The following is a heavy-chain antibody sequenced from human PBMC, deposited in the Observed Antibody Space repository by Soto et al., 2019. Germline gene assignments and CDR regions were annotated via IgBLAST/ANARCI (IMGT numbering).Heavy chain of an antibody. V-gene: IGHV3-30-3*01. D-gene: IGHD4-17*01. CDR2: ISYDGSNK. CDR1: GFTFSSYA. Sequence: QVPLVESGGGVVQPGRSLRLSCAASGFTFSSYAMHWVRQAPGKGLEWVAVISYDGSNKYYADAVKGRFTLSRDNSKNTLYLQMNSLRAEDTAVYYFGREDGDYVLSPLFDPWGQGTLVTVSS. J-gene: IGHJ5*02. CDR3: GREDGDYVLSPLFDP.